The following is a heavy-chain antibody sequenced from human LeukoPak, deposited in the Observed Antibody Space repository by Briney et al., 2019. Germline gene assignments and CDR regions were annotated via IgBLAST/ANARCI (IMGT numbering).Heavy chain of an antibody. CDR3: VREASGGTKGVSGTFDI. D-gene: IGHD6-13*01. V-gene: IGHV3-48*01. CDR1: GFTFSSYS. J-gene: IGHJ3*02. CDR2: ISSSSSTI. Sequence: GGSQRLSCAASGFTFSSYSMNWVRQAPGKGLEWVSYISSSSSTIYYADSVKGRFTISRDNAKNSLYLQMNSLRAEDTAVYHCVREASGGTKGVSGTFDIWGQGTLVTVSS.